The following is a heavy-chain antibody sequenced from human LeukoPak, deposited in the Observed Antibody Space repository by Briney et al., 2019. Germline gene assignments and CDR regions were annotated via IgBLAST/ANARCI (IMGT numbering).Heavy chain of an antibody. CDR2: INSDSGGT. D-gene: IGHD4-17*01. Sequence: ASVKVSCKASGYTFTGHYKDWVRQAPGQGLEWMGWINSDSGGTDYAQKFQGRVTMTRDTSTSTAYMELSSLRSDDTAFYYCARDTITVTTPYFDYWGQGTLVTVPS. CDR3: ARDTITVTTPYFDY. J-gene: IGHJ4*02. V-gene: IGHV1-2*02. CDR1: GYTFTGHY.